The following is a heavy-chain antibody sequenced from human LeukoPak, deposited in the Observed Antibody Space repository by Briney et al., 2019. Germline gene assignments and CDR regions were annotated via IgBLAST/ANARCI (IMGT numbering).Heavy chain of an antibody. D-gene: IGHD3-10*01. J-gene: IGHJ6*03. V-gene: IGHV4-4*07. CDR2: IYTSGST. Sequence: SETLSLTCTVSGGSIRSYYWSWIRQPAGKGLEWIGRIYTSGSTNYNPSLKSRVTMSVDTSKNQFSLKLSSVTAADTAVYYCARAVGSGSFQTYYYYMDVWGKGTTVTISS. CDR1: GGSIRSYY. CDR3: ARAVGSGSFQTYYYYMDV.